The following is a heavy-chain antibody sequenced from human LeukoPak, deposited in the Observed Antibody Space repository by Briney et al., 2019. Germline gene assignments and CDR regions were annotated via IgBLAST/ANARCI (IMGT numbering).Heavy chain of an antibody. V-gene: IGHV3-23*01. Sequence: PGGSLRLSCAASGFTFNNYAMNWVRQAPGKGLEWVSDISGSGSTYYADSVKGRFTISRDNSKNTLYLQMNRLRAEDTAVYYCVKADSGYDLLFDYWGQGTLVTVSS. D-gene: IGHD5-12*01. CDR2: ISGSGST. CDR3: VKADSGYDLLFDY. CDR1: GFTFNNYA. J-gene: IGHJ4*02.